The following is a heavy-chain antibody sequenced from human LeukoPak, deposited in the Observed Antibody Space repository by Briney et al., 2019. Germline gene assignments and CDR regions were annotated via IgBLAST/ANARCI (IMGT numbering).Heavy chain of an antibody. CDR3: ARDRGDYFPDAFDI. J-gene: IGHJ3*02. D-gene: IGHD2/OR15-2a*01. V-gene: IGHV3-48*01. CDR1: GFTFSSYS. Sequence: PGGSLRLSCAASGFTFSSYSMNWVRQVPGKGLECVSYISSSSSTIYYADSVKGRFTISRDNAKNSLYLQMNSLRAEDTAVYYSARDRGDYFPDAFDIWGQGTMVTVSS. CDR2: ISSSSSTI.